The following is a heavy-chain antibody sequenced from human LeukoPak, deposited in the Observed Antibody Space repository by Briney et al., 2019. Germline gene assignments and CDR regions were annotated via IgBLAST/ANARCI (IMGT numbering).Heavy chain of an antibody. Sequence: PGGSLRLSCAASGFTFSRYAMNWVRQAPGKGLEWVALITYDGYYKYYSDSVKGRFTISSDTSKNTLSLQMNSLRAEDTAVYYCARDLSPVVRASPMGYWGQGTLVTVSS. CDR1: GFTFSRYA. CDR2: ITYDGYYK. J-gene: IGHJ4*02. V-gene: IGHV3-30*03. CDR3: ARDLSPVVRASPMGY. D-gene: IGHD3-10*01.